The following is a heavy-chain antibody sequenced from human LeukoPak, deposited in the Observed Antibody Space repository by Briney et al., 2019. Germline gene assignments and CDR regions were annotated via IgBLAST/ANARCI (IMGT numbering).Heavy chain of an antibody. Sequence: SETLSLTCTVSGGSISSGDYYWSWIRQPPGKGLEWIGYIYYSGSTYYNPSLKSRVTISVDTSKNQFSLKLSSVTAADTAVYYCARDAAVPAAISSYGMDVWGQRTTVTVSS. CDR3: ARDAAVPAAISSYGMDV. V-gene: IGHV4-30-4*01. CDR1: GGSISSGDYY. D-gene: IGHD2-2*01. J-gene: IGHJ6*02. CDR2: IYYSGST.